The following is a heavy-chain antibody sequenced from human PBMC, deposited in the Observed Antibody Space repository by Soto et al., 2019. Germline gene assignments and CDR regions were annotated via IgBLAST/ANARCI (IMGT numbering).Heavy chain of an antibody. J-gene: IGHJ4*02. D-gene: IGHD6-19*01. CDR2: ISYDGSNK. V-gene: IGHV3-30*18. CDR3: AKYGSSGLKPTTVFDY. CDR1: GFTFSSYG. Sequence: QVQLVESGGGVVQPGRSLRLSCAASGFTFSSYGMHWVRQAPGKGLEWVAVISYDGSNKYYADSVKGRFTISRDNSKNTLYLQMNSLRAEDTAVYYCAKYGSSGLKPTTVFDYWGQGTLVTVSS.